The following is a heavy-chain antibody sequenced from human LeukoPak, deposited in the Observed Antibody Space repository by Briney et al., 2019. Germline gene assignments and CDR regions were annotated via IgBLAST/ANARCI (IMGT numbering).Heavy chain of an antibody. D-gene: IGHD6-19*01. CDR2: IYYTGKN. J-gene: IGHJ4*02. CDR1: GVSINSHY. CDR3: VRRDTGWNYFDY. V-gene: IGHV4-59*08. Sequence: SETLSLTCAVSGVSINSHYWGWIRQPPGKGLQGIGDIYYTGKNNYNPSLKSRVTISLDTSKDHLSLNLTSVLAADTAIYYCVRRDTGWNYFDYWGQGILVTVSS.